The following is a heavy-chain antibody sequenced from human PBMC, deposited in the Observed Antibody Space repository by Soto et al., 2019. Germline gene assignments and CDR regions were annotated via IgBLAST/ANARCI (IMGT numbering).Heavy chain of an antibody. J-gene: IGHJ3*02. CDR3: ASSSIAAAGTSAFDI. V-gene: IGHV4-39*01. CDR1: GGSISSSSYY. CDR2: IYYSGST. Sequence: QLQLQESGPGLVKPSETLSLTCTVSGGSISSSSYYWGWIRQPPGKGLEWIGIIYYSGSTYYNPSLKSRVTISVDTSKNQFSLKLSSVTAADTAVYYCASSSIAAAGTSAFDIWGQGTMVTVSS. D-gene: IGHD6-13*01.